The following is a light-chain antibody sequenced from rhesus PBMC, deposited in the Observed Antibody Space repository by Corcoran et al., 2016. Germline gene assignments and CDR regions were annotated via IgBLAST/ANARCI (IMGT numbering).Light chain of an antibody. CDR3: LQYSSSPRT. V-gene: IGKV1-22*01. CDR1: QSISRW. CDR2: KAS. Sequence: DIQMSQSPSSLSASVGDTVTITCRASQSISRWVDWYQQKPGKAPKLLIYKASSLESGVQSRFSGIGSGTDFPLTICRLQPVDFATYYCLQYSSSPRTFGQGTKVEIK. J-gene: IGKJ1*01.